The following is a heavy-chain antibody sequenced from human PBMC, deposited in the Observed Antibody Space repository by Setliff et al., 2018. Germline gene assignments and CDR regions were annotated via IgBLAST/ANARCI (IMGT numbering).Heavy chain of an antibody. Sequence: NPSETLSLTCSVSGGSISSGSYYWGWIRQSPGKGLEWIGSMYYSGSTYYNPSLKGRVTLSVDTTKNQFSLKLTSMTAADTVVYFCARHLLVQGTYHFDYWGEGSPVTVSS. V-gene: IGHV4-39*01. J-gene: IGHJ4*02. D-gene: IGHD3-10*01. CDR1: GGSISSGSYY. CDR2: MYYSGST. CDR3: ARHLLVQGTYHFDY.